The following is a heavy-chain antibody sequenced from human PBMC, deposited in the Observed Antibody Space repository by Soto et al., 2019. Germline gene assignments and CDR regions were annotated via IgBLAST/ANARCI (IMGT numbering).Heavy chain of an antibody. CDR3: ARASNSYGRPSFYYYGSGALNWFDP. CDR2: ISSSSSYI. CDR1: GFTFSSYS. Sequence: PGGSLRLSCAASGFTFSSYSMNWVRQAPGKGLEWVSSISSSSSYIYYADSVKGRFTISRDNAKNSLYLQMNSLRAEDTAVYYCARASNSYGRPSFYYYGSGALNWFDPWGQGTLVTVSS. V-gene: IGHV3-21*01. D-gene: IGHD3-10*01. J-gene: IGHJ5*02.